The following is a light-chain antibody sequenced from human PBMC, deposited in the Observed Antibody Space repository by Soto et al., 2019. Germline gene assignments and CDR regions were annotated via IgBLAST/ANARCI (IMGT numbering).Light chain of an antibody. J-gene: IGLJ1*01. V-gene: IGLV2-18*02. Sequence: QSALTQPPSVSGSPGQSVAISCSGSSSDVGSNNRVSWYQQSPGTAPKLMIYDVTNRPSGVPDRFSGSKSGNMASLTISGLQAEDEADYYCSSFTTSSTYVFGTGTKLTVL. CDR3: SSFTTSSTYV. CDR1: SSDVGSNNR. CDR2: DVT.